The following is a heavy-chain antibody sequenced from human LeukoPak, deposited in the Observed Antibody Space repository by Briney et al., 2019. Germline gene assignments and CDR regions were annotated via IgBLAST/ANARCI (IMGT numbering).Heavy chain of an antibody. CDR3: ARSRHYYGSGQYNWFDP. J-gene: IGHJ5*02. CDR2: IYPGDSDT. CDR1: GYSFTSYW. Sequence: GESLKISCKGSGYSFTSYWIGWVRQMPGNGLEWMGIIYPGDSDTRYSPSFQGQVTISADKSISTAYLQWSSLKASDTAMYYCARSRHYYGSGQYNWFDPWGQGTLVTVSS. D-gene: IGHD3-10*01. V-gene: IGHV5-51*01.